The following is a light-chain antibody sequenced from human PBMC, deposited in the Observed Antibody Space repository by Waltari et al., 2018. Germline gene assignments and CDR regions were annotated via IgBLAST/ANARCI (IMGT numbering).Light chain of an antibody. CDR2: RAS. CDR3: QQYDHWPT. J-gene: IGKJ3*01. V-gene: IGKV3-15*01. CDR1: QSVGTN. Sequence: EVVMTQPPATLSVSLGERATLSCRASQSVGTNLAWFQQKPGQAPRLLIYRASTTATGIPARFSGYGSGTDFTLTISGLQSEDVAVYYCQQYDHWPTFGPGTKVDI.